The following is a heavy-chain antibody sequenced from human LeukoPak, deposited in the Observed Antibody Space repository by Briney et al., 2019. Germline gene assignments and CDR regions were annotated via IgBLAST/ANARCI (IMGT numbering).Heavy chain of an antibody. V-gene: IGHV4-34*01. Sequence: KPSETLSLTCAVYGGSFSGYYWSWIRQPPGKGLEWIGEINHSGSTNYNPSLKSRVTISVDTSKNQFSLKLSSVTAADTAVYYCARGRYTMVPGVKAYYFDYWGQGTLVTVSS. CDR3: ARGRYTMVPGVKAYYFDY. CDR2: INHSGST. J-gene: IGHJ4*02. D-gene: IGHD3-10*01. CDR1: GGSFSGYY.